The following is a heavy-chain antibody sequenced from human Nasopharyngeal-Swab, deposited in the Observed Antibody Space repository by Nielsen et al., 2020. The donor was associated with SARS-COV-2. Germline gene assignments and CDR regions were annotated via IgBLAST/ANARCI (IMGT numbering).Heavy chain of an antibody. CDR1: GFTFRDYS. CDR3: ARGTVVGVANGMDV. CDR2: IGRYGTDI. V-gene: IGHV3-21*01. D-gene: IGHD3-3*01. J-gene: IGHJ6*02. Sequence: GESLKISCAASGFTFRDYSMNWVRQAPGKGLEWVSSIGRYGTDIFNADSVKGRFSVFRDAANKSLYLQMRSLSAEDTAVYYCARGTVVGVANGMDVWGQGTTVTVSS.